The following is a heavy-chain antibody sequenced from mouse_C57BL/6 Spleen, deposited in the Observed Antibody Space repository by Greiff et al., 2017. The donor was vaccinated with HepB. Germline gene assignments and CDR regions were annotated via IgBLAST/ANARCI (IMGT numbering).Heavy chain of an antibody. V-gene: IGHV7-1*01. CDR3: ARGAPYDGDYGAMDY. CDR1: GFTFSDFY. J-gene: IGHJ4*01. Sequence: EVKLVESGGGLVQSGRSLRLSCATSGFTFSDFYMEWVRQAPGKGLEWIAASRNKANDYTTEYSASVKGRFIVSTDTSQSILYLQMNALRAEDTAIYYCARGAPYDGDYGAMDYWGQGTTVTVSS. CDR2: SRNKANDYTT. D-gene: IGHD2-3*01.